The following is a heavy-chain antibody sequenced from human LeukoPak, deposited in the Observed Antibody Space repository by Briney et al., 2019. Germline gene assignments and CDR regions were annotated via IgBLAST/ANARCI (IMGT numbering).Heavy chain of an antibody. CDR2: IRHDGSEK. Sequence: GGSLRLSCAASGFTFSSYWMSWVRQCPGKGLEWVATIRHDGSEKYYVDSVKGRFTISRDNAKNSLYLQMNSLRAEDTAVYYCATSVPHYDYVWGSYRPGYFDYWGQGTLVIVSS. J-gene: IGHJ4*02. V-gene: IGHV3-7*01. CDR1: GFTFSSYW. CDR3: ATSVPHYDYVWGSYRPGYFDY. D-gene: IGHD3-16*02.